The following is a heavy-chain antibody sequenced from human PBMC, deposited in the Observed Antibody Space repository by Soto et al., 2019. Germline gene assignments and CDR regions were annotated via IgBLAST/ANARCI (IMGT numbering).Heavy chain of an antibody. J-gene: IGHJ4*02. CDR1: GGSISNYY. Sequence: SETLSLTCTVSGGSISNYYWSWIRQPPGKGLEWIGYIYYSGSTNYNPSLSNRVTISVDMSKNQFSLKLNSVTAADTAVYYCAREDYDSSGYADRWGQGTLVTVSS. CDR3: AREDYDSSGYADR. D-gene: IGHD3-22*01. CDR2: IYYSGST. V-gene: IGHV4-59*12.